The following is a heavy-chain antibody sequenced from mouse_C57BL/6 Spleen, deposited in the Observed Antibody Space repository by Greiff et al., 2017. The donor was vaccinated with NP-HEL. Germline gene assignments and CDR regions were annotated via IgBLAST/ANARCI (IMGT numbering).Heavy chain of an antibody. CDR2: IYPADGDT. D-gene: IGHD1-1*01. Sequence: QVQLQQSGPELVKPGASVKISCKASGYAFSSSWMNWVKQRPGKGLEWIGRIYPADGDTNYNGKFKGKATLTADKSSSTAYMQLSSLTSEDSAVYFCAIITTVVATDYAMDYWGQGTSVTVSS. CDR1: GYAFSSSW. CDR3: AIITTVVATDYAMDY. J-gene: IGHJ4*01. V-gene: IGHV1-82*01.